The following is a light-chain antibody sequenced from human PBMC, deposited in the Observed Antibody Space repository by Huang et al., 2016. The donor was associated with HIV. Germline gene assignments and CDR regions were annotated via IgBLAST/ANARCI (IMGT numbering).Light chain of an antibody. V-gene: IGKV1D-12*01. CDR3: QQANTSLVA. Sequence: DFQMTQSPSSVSAFVGDRVTITCRASQGISSWLGWYQQRPGTAPMVLIYGGSTLQSGVPSRFSGSGSGTEFTLTISSLQTEDSGTYYCQQANTSLVAYGPGTKVEIK. CDR1: QGISSW. CDR2: GGS. J-gene: IGKJ3*01.